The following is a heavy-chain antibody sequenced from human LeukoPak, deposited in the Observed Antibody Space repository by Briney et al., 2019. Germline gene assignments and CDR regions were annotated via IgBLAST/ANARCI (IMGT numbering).Heavy chain of an antibody. D-gene: IGHD5-18*01. Sequence: PGGSLRLSCAASGFTFSSYWMHWVRQAPGKGLVWVSRINSDGSSTSYADSVKGRFTISRDNAKNTLYLQMNSLRAEDTAVYYCARDGVDTAMALEYFQHWGQGTLVTASS. J-gene: IGHJ1*01. V-gene: IGHV3-74*01. CDR3: ARDGVDTAMALEYFQH. CDR2: INSDGSST. CDR1: GFTFSSYW.